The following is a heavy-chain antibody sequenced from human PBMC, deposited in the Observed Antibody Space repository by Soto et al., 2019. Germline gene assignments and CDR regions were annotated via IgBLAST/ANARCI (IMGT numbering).Heavy chain of an antibody. CDR2: ISAYNGNT. CDR1: GYTFTSCG. V-gene: IGHV1-18*04. J-gene: IGHJ4*02. Sequence: ASVKVSCKASGYTFTSCGISWVRQAPGQGLEWMGWISAYNGNTNYAQKLQGRVTMTTDTSTSTAYMELRSLRSDDTAVYYCARDEYYYDSSGYYFDYWGQGTLVTVSS. CDR3: ARDEYYYDSSGYYFDY. D-gene: IGHD3-22*01.